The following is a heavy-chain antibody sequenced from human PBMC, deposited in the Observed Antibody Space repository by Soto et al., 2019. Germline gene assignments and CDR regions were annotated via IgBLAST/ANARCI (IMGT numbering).Heavy chain of an antibody. CDR2: INPYSGGA. D-gene: IGHD3-10*01. CDR3: ARVIRGAYYNSPLDT. J-gene: IGHJ5*02. Sequence: EASVKVSCKASGYTFTGYFMHWVGQAPGQGLEWMGWINPYSGGADYAQSFQGRVTMTRDTSISTVYMELSRLRFDDTAVYYCARVIRGAYYNSPLDTWGQGTVVTVSS. CDR1: GYTFTGYF. V-gene: IGHV1-2*02.